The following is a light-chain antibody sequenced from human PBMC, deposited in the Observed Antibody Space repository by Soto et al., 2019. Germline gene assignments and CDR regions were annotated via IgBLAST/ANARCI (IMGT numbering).Light chain of an antibody. Sequence: DIQMTQSPSSVSASVGHRVTITCRASQDISKFLAWYRQTPGKAPTLLIRGASTVSGGVPSRFSGSGSGTDFTLTISSVQPEDFATYYCQQTSVFPRTFGQGTKV. CDR1: QDISKF. CDR2: GAS. V-gene: IGKV1-12*01. CDR3: QQTSVFPRT. J-gene: IGKJ1*01.